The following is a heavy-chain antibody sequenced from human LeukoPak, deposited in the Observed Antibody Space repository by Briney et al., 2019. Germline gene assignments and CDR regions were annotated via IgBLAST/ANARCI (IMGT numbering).Heavy chain of an antibody. Sequence: GGSLRLSCAASGFTFSDYTMTWVRQAPGKGLEWVASISSDSSYIDYADSVKGRFTISRDNAKNSLYLQMNSLRDEDTAVYYCERAFPDSGYYTTAVGYFDYWGQGTLVTVSS. CDR3: ERAFPDSGYYTTAVGYFDY. D-gene: IGHD3-3*01. CDR1: GFTFSDYT. J-gene: IGHJ4*02. V-gene: IGHV3-21*01. CDR2: ISSDSSYI.